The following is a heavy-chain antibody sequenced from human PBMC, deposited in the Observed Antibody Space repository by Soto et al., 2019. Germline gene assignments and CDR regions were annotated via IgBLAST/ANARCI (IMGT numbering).Heavy chain of an antibody. CDR1: GFTVSSNY. Sequence: GGSLGLSCAASGFTVSSNYMSWVRQAPGKGLEWVPVIYSGGSTYYADSVKGRFTISRDNSKNTLYLQMNSLRAEDTAVYYCARYYYDSSGYFDYWGQGTLVTVPQ. CDR3: ARYYYDSSGYFDY. V-gene: IGHV3-53*01. CDR2: IYSGGST. D-gene: IGHD3-22*01. J-gene: IGHJ4*02.